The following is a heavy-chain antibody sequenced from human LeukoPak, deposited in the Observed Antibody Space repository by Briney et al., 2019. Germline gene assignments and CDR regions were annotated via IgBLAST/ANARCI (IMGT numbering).Heavy chain of an antibody. V-gene: IGHV3-73*01. CDR1: GLSFSGSA. J-gene: IGHJ6*02. D-gene: IGHD2-15*01. CDR2: IRSKANSYVT. CDR3: TRHSDKYCSGAGCYVYNFYGMDV. Sequence: GSLRLSCAASGLSFSGSAMHWVRQASGRGLEWLGRIRSKANSYVTAYAASVNGRFIISRDDSRNTAYLQMNSLQTEDTAVYYCTRHSDKYCSGAGCYVYNFYGMDVWGQGTTVTVSS.